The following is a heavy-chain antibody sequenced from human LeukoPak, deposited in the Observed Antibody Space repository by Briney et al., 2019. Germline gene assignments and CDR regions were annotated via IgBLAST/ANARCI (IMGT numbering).Heavy chain of an antibody. J-gene: IGHJ4*02. V-gene: IGHV3-21*01. CDR1: GFTFSSYS. D-gene: IGHD3-22*01. CDR2: ISSSSSYI. Sequence: SGGSLRLSCAASGFTFSSYSMNWVRQAPGKGLEWVSSISSSSSYIYYADSVKGRFTISRDNAKNSLYLQMNSLRAEDTAAYYCARDVSYYYDSSGSEPDYWGQGTLVTVSS. CDR3: ARDVSYYYDSSGSEPDY.